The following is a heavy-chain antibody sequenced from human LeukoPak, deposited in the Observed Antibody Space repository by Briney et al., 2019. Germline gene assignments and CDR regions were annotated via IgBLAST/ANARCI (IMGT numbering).Heavy chain of an antibody. Sequence: GGSLRLSCAVSGFTFSSYDMSWVRQAPGKGLEWVSAISGSGGSTYYADSVKGRFTISRDNSKNTLFLQMNSLRAEDTAVYYCARESRRWIAAAGNNWFDPWGQGTLVTVSS. J-gene: IGHJ5*02. D-gene: IGHD6-13*01. CDR2: ISGSGGST. CDR1: GFTFSSYD. V-gene: IGHV3-23*01. CDR3: ARESRRWIAAAGNNWFDP.